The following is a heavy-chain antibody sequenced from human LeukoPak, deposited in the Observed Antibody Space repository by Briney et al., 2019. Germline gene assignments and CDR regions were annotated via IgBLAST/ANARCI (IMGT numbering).Heavy chain of an antibody. CDR2: ISGGSRTI. Sequence: GGSLRLSCAASGFTFSDYYMNWIRQAPGKGLEWVSSISGGSRTINYADSVKGRFTTSRDNAKNSLYLQVNSLRAEDTAVYYCARAGQSDYWGQGTLVTVSS. J-gene: IGHJ4*02. CDR3: ARAGQSDY. CDR1: GFTFSDYY. V-gene: IGHV3-11*01.